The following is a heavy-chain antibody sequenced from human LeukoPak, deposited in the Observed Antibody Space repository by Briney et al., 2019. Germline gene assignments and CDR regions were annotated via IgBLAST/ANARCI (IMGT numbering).Heavy chain of an antibody. CDR3: ARYTEGKWWELFDY. CDR2: IYYSGST. J-gene: IGHJ4*02. D-gene: IGHD2-15*01. V-gene: IGHV4-59*01. Sequence: SETLSLTCTVSGGSISSYYWSWIRQPPGKGLEWIGYIYYSGSTNYNPSLKSRVTISVDTSKNQFSLKLSSVTAADTAVYYCARYTEGKWWELFDYWGQGTLVTVSS. CDR1: GGSISSYY.